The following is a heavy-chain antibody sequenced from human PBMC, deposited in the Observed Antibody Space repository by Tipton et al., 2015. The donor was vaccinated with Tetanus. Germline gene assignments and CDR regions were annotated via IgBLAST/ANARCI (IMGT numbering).Heavy chain of an antibody. CDR1: GYKFTGYY. CDR3: ARDRGVSIYSGMDV. CDR2: IDPNSGDT. J-gene: IGHJ6*02. D-gene: IGHD2-8*01. V-gene: IGHV1-2*02. Sequence: QLVQSGAELKKPGASVKVSCTASGYKFTGYYMYWVRKAPGQGLEWVGWIDPNSGDTIYAQNLQGMVTMTRDTSISTVYMELRRLRSDDPAVYYCARDRGVSIYSGMDVWGPGTTVPVSS.